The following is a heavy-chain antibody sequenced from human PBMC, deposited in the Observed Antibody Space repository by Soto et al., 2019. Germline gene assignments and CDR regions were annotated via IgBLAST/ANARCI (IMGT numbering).Heavy chain of an antibody. CDR3: ASQGFGELLGYYYGMDV. Sequence: GGSLRLSCAASGFTFSSYSMNWVRQAPGKGLEWVSSISSSSSYIYYADSVKGRFTISRDNAKNSLYLQMNSLRAEDTAVYYCASQGFGELLGYYYGMDVWGQGTTVTVSS. V-gene: IGHV3-21*01. J-gene: IGHJ6*02. D-gene: IGHD3-10*01. CDR2: ISSSSSYI. CDR1: GFTFSSYS.